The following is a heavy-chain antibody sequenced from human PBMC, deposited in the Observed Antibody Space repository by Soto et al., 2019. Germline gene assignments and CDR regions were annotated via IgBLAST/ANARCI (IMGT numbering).Heavy chain of an antibody. D-gene: IGHD3-10*01. J-gene: IGHJ4*02. CDR1: GYTFTGYY. CDR3: ASSVLLWFGELSAPGY. Sequence: QVQLVQSGAEVKKPGASVKVSCKASGYTFTGYYMHWVRQAPGQGLEWMGWINPNSGGTNYAQKFQGRGTMTRDTSIITAYMELSRLRSDDTAVYYCASSVLLWFGELSAPGYWGQGTLVTVSS. V-gene: IGHV1-2*02. CDR2: INPNSGGT.